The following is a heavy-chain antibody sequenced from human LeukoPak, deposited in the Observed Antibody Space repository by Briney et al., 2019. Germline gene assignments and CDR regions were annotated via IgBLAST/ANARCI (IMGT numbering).Heavy chain of an antibody. D-gene: IGHD5-18*01. Sequence: GGSLRLSCAASGFAFSSYWVHWVRQAPGKGLAWVSRINSDGSSATYADSVKGRFTFSRDNARNTLYLQMNSLRAEDTAVYYCTRGDPTMAPDYWGQGTLITVSS. CDR2: INSDGSSA. CDR3: TRGDPTMAPDY. J-gene: IGHJ4*02. V-gene: IGHV3-74*01. CDR1: GFAFSSYW.